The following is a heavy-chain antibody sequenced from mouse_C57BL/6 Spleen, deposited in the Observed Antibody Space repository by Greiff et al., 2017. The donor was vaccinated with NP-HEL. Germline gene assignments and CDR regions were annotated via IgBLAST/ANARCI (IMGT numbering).Heavy chain of an antibody. Sequence: VQLQQSGAELMKPGASVKLSCQATGYTFTGYWIEWVKQRPGHGLEWIGEILPGSGSPNYNEKFKGKATFTADTSSNTAYMQLSSLTTEDSAIYYCARSARSTMVTTGGFAYWGQVTLVTVSA. CDR3: ARSARSTMVTTGGFAY. D-gene: IGHD2-2*01. CDR1: GYTFTGYW. V-gene: IGHV1-9*01. J-gene: IGHJ3*01. CDR2: ILPGSGSP.